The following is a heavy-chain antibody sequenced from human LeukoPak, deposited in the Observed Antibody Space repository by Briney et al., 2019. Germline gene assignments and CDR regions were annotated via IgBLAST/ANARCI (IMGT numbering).Heavy chain of an antibody. CDR2: ISAYNGNT. CDR1: GYTFTSYG. CDR3: ARVPMVRRFGELFLALGAPDY. V-gene: IGHV1-18*01. D-gene: IGHD3-10*01. Sequence: ASVKVSCKASGYTFTSYGISWVRQAPGQGLEWMGWISAYNGNTNYAQKPQGRVTMTTDTSTSTAYMELRSLRSDDTAVYYCARVPMVRRFGELFLALGAPDYWGQGTLVTVSS. J-gene: IGHJ4*02.